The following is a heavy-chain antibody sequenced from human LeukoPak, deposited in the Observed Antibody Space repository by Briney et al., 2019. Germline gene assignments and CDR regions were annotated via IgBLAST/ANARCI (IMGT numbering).Heavy chain of an antibody. Sequence: PGGSLRLSCAASGFTFDDYAMHWVRQAPGKGLEWVSGITWNSGTIDSADSVKGRFTISRDNAKNSLYLHMNSLRAEDTALYYCAKDNVPIAAGGGAFDIWGQGTMVTVSS. CDR2: ITWNSGTI. CDR1: GFTFDDYA. CDR3: AKDNVPIAAGGGAFDI. V-gene: IGHV3-9*01. J-gene: IGHJ3*02. D-gene: IGHD6-25*01.